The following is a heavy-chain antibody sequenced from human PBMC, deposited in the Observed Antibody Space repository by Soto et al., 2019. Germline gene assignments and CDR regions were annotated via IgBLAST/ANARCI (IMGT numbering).Heavy chain of an antibody. Sequence: SETLSLTCTVSGGSISSSSYYWGWIRQPPGKGLEWIGSIYYSGSTYYNPSLKSRVTISVDTSKNQFSLKLSSVTAADTAVYYCARQASPVQLEPTPWWFDPWGQGTLVTVSS. V-gene: IGHV4-39*01. J-gene: IGHJ5*02. D-gene: IGHD1-1*01. CDR3: ARQASPVQLEPTPWWFDP. CDR2: IYYSGST. CDR1: GGSISSSSYY.